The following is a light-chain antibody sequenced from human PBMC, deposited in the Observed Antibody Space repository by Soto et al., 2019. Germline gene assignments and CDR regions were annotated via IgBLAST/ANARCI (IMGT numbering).Light chain of an antibody. CDR2: AAS. V-gene: IGKV1D-12*01. Sequence: DIQMTQSPXSVSASVGDRVTITCRASQAISTWLAWYQQKPGKAPKLLIYAASNLQTGVPSRFSGSGSGTDFTLTISSLQPEDFATYYCQQANSFPRTFGQGTKVEIK. CDR3: QQANSFPRT. CDR1: QAISTW. J-gene: IGKJ1*01.